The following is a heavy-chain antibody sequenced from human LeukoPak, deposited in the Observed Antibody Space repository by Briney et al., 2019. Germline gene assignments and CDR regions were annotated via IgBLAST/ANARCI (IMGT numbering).Heavy chain of an antibody. D-gene: IGHD3/OR15-3a*01. CDR1: GFNLSDYY. V-gene: IGHV3-11*01. Sequence: GGSLRLSCAASGFNLSDYYMSWIRQAPGKGLEWVSYSSSSGSTIYYADSVKGRFAISGDNAKNSLYLQMNSLRAEDTAVYYCARRRDFIDYWGQGTLVTVSS. CDR2: SSSSGSTI. J-gene: IGHJ4*02. CDR3: ARRRDFIDY.